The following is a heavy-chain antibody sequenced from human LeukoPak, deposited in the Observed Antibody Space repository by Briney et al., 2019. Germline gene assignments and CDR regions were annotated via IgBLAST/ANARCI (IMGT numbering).Heavy chain of an antibody. CDR1: GGSISSSSYY. J-gene: IGHJ4*02. Sequence: PSETLSLTCTVSGGSISSSSYYWGWIRQPPGKGLEWIGSIYYSGSTYYNPSLKSRVTISVDTSKNQFSLKLSSVTAADTAVYYCARTSLLYSSGWYGIDYWGQGTLVTVSS. D-gene: IGHD6-19*01. CDR3: ARTSLLYSSGWYGIDY. CDR2: IYYSGST. V-gene: IGHV4-39*07.